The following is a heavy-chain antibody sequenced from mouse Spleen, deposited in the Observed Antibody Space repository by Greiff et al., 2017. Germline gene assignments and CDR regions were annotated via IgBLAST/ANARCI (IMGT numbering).Heavy chain of an antibody. Sequence: EVKLVESGGGLVKPGGSLKLSCAASGFTFSSYAMSWVRQTPEKRLEWVATISSGGSYTYYPDSVKGRFTISRDNAKNTLYLQMSSLRSEDTAMYYCARRTPSGNYFDYWGQGTTLTVSS. CDR1: GFTFSSYA. J-gene: IGHJ2*01. CDR2: ISSGGSYT. D-gene: IGHD6-1*01. V-gene: IGHV5-9-1*01. CDR3: ARRTPSGNYFDY.